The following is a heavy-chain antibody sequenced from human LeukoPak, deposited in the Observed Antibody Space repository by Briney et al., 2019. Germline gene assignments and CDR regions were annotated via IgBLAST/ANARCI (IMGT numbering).Heavy chain of an antibody. D-gene: IGHD1-26*01. CDR3: ARGITGRNDY. Sequence: SQTLSLTCAISGDSVSSNSAAWNWVRQSPSRGLEWLGRTYYRSKWYNEYADSVKSRITINPDTSKNQFSLHLNSVTPEDAAVYYCARGITGRNDYWGQGTLVTVSS. J-gene: IGHJ4*02. CDR1: GDSVSSNSAA. V-gene: IGHV6-1*01. CDR2: TYYRSKWYN.